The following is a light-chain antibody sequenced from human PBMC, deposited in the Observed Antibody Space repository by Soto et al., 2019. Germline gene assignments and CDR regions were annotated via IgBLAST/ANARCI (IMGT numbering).Light chain of an antibody. CDR3: QQRSNWPGT. J-gene: IGKJ4*01. CDR2: DAS. V-gene: IGKV3-11*01. CDR1: QSVSSY. Sequence: EIVLTQSPATLSLSPGERATLSCRASQSVSSYLAWYQQKPGQAPRLLIYDASTRATGIPARFSGSGSGTDFTLSISSLEPEDFEVYYCQQRSNWPGTFAGGTKVDIK.